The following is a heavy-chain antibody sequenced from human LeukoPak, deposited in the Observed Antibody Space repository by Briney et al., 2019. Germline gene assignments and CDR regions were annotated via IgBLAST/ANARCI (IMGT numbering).Heavy chain of an antibody. CDR3: ARSTQWLVQGAFDI. J-gene: IGHJ3*02. D-gene: IGHD6-19*01. CDR2: IIPILGIA. CDR1: GGTFSSYA. Sequence: ASVEVSCKASGGTFSSYAISWVRQAPGQGLEWMGRIIPILGIANYAQKFQGRVTITADKSTSTAYMELSSLRSEDTAVYYCARSTQWLVQGAFDIWGQGTMVTVSS. V-gene: IGHV1-69*04.